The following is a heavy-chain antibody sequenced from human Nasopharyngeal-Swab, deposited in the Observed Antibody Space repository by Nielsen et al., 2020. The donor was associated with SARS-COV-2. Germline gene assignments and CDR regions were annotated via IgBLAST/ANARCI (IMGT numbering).Heavy chain of an antibody. J-gene: IGHJ6*03. CDR2: INPNSGGT. V-gene: IGHV1-2*04. Sequence: ASVKVSCKASGYTFTGYYMHWVRQAPGQGLEWMGWINPNSGGTNYAQKFQGWVTMTRDTSISTAYMELSRLRSDDTAVYYCARGPVECSGGSCHRRDYYMDVWGKGTTVTVSS. CDR1: GYTFTGYY. CDR3: ARGPVECSGGSCHRRDYYMDV. D-gene: IGHD2-15*01.